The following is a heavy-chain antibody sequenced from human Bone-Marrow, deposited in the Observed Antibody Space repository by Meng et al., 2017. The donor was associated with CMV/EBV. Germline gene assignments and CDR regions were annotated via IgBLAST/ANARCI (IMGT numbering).Heavy chain of an antibody. V-gene: IGHV3-7*01. D-gene: IGHD2-15*01. CDR3: AREGRDLDY. Sequence: GGSLRLSCTTSGFTFGDYAMSWVRQAPGKGLEWLANIKQDGSEKYYVDSVKGRFTISRDNAKKSLYLQLSSLRAEDTAIYYCAREGRDLDYWGQGTLVTVSS. CDR2: IKQDGSEK. J-gene: IGHJ4*02. CDR1: GFTFGDYA.